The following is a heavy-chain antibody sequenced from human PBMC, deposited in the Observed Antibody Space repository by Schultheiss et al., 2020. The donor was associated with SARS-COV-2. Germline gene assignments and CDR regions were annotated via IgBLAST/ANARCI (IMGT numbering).Heavy chain of an antibody. CDR2: IYSCGST. CDR3: ARGAWSVADPLFDY. V-gene: IGHV3-66*03. CDR1: GFTVSSNY. J-gene: IGHJ4*02. Sequence: GGSLRLSCAASGFTVSSNYMSWVRQAPGKGLEWVSVIYSCGSTYYADSVKGRFTISRDNSNNTLYLQMNSLRAEDTAVYYCARGAWSVADPLFDYWGQGTLVTVSS. D-gene: IGHD4-23*01.